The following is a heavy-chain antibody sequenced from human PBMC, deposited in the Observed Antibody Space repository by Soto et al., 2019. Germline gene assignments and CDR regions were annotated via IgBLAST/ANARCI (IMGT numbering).Heavy chain of an antibody. J-gene: IGHJ4*02. D-gene: IGHD3-22*01. Sequence: PGGSLRLCCAVSGFTVSSYAMHWVRQAPGKGLEWVAVISYDGSNKYYADSVKGRFTISRDNSKNTLYLQMNSLRAEDTAVYYCARWGHYYDTFDYWGQGTLVTVSS. CDR3: ARWGHYYDTFDY. CDR2: ISYDGSNK. V-gene: IGHV3-30-3*01. CDR1: GFTVSSYA.